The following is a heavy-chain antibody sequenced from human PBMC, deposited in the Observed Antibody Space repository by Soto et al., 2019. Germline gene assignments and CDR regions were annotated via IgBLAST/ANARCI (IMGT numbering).Heavy chain of an antibody. Sequence: GGSLRLSCAASGFTFTRYSMNWVRQAPGKGLEWVSSIGSTTNYIYYGDSMKGRFTISRDNAKNSLYLEMNSLRAEDTAVYYCARESEDLTSNFDYWGQGTLVTVSS. CDR1: GFTFTRYS. CDR2: IGSTTNYI. CDR3: ARESEDLTSNFDY. J-gene: IGHJ4*02. V-gene: IGHV3-21*06.